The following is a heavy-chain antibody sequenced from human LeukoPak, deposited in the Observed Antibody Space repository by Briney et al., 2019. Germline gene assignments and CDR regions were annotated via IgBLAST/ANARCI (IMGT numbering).Heavy chain of an antibody. CDR3: ARGDYYDSSGYFTH. J-gene: IGHJ4*02. CDR2: ISSSSYI. CDR1: GFTFSSYS. V-gene: IGHV3-21*01. Sequence: PRGSLRLSCAASGFTFSSYSMNWVRQAPGKGLEWVSSISSSSYIYYADSVKGRFTISRDNAKNSLYLQMNSLRAEDTAVYYCARGDYYDSSGYFTHWGQGTLVTVSS. D-gene: IGHD3-22*01.